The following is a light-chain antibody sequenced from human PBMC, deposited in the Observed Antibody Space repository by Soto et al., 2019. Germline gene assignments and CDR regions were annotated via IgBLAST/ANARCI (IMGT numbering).Light chain of an antibody. CDR2: DAS. CDR1: QSVSSTY. CDR3: QQFSSTPWT. V-gene: IGKV3-20*01. J-gene: IGKJ1*01. Sequence: EIVLTQSPGTLSLSPGERATLSCRASQSVSSTYLAWYQQKPGRAPRLLIYDASSRATGIPDRFSGSGSRTDFTLTISRVEPEDFAEYYCQQFSSTPWTFGQGTEVEIK.